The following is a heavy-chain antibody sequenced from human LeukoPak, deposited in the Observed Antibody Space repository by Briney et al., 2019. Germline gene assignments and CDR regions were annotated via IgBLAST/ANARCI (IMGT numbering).Heavy chain of an antibody. Sequence: GGSLRLSCAASGFTFSSYEMHWVRQAPGKGLEWVSYISSSGSTIYYADSVKGRFTISRDNAKNSLYQQMNSLRAEDTAVYYCARDYGGSSPFDYWGQGTLVTVSS. CDR1: GFTFSSYE. J-gene: IGHJ4*02. CDR2: ISSSGSTI. V-gene: IGHV3-48*03. D-gene: IGHD4-23*01. CDR3: ARDYGGSSPFDY.